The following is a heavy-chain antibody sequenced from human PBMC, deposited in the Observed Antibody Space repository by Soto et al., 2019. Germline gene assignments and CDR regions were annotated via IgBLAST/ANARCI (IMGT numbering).Heavy chain of an antibody. CDR2: IYYSGST. J-gene: IGHJ6*02. V-gene: IGHV4-61*01. D-gene: IGHD1-26*01. CDR1: GGSVSSGSYY. CDR3: ARVMGATTKSAYYYGMDV. Sequence: SETLSLTCTVSGGSVSSGSYYWSWIRQPPGKGLEWIGYIYYSGSTNYNPSLKSRVTISVDTPKNQFSLKLSSVTAADTAVYYCARVMGATTKSAYYYGMDVWGQGTTVTVSS.